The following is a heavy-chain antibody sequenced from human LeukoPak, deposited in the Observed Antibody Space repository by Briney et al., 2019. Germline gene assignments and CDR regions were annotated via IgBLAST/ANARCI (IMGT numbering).Heavy chain of an antibody. J-gene: IGHJ3*02. CDR3: ARGRGRDAFDI. V-gene: IGHV1-69*05. CDR2: IIPIFGTA. Sequence: GASVKVSCKASGGTFSSYAISWVRQAPGQGLEWMGGIIPIFGTANYAQRFQGRVTITTDESTSTAYMELSSLRSEDTAVYYCARGRGRDAFDIWGQGTMVTVSS. D-gene: IGHD3-10*01. CDR1: GGTFSSYA.